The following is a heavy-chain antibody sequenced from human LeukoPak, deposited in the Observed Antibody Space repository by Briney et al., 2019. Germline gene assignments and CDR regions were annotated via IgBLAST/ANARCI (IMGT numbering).Heavy chain of an antibody. CDR2: INPNSGGT. Sequence: PQASVKVSCKASGYTFTGYYMHWVRQAPGQGLEWMGWINPNSGGTNYAQKFQGRVTMTRDTSISTAYMELSRLRSDDTAVYYCARLGYYSSTSCRYYFDYWGQGTLVTVSS. CDR3: ARLGYYSSTSCRYYFDY. J-gene: IGHJ4*02. D-gene: IGHD2-2*01. CDR1: GYTFTGYY. V-gene: IGHV1-2*02.